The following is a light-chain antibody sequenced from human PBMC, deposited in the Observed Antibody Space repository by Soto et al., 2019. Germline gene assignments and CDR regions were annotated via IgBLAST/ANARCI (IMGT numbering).Light chain of an antibody. Sequence: QSALTQPASVSGSPGQSITISCTGTTSDVGGYNYVSWYQQHPVKVPKLLIHEVSNRPSGVSNRFSGSKSGNTASLTISGLPAEDEADYYCLSKTSSISYVFGTGTKLTVL. CDR3: LSKTSSISYV. CDR2: EVS. CDR1: TSDVGGYNY. J-gene: IGLJ1*01. V-gene: IGLV2-14*01.